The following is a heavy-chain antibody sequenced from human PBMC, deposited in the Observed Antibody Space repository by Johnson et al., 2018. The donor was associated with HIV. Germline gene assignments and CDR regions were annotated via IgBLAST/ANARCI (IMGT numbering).Heavy chain of an antibody. D-gene: IGHD5-18*01. J-gene: IGHJ3*02. CDR1: GFSVRNYG. Sequence: QVQLVESGGGVVLPGRSLGLSCAASGFSVRNYGMHWVRQAPGKGLEWLAVIWKDGQTKYFADSVKGRFTISRDTYKNTLNVQMNSLRAEDTAIYYCARDGGYTVFAFDTWGRGTLVTVSS. V-gene: IGHV3-33*01. CDR2: IWKDGQTK. CDR3: ARDGGYTVFAFDT.